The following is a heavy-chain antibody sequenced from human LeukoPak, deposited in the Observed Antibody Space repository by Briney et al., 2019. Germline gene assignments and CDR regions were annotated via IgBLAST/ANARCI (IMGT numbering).Heavy chain of an antibody. CDR2: ISWNSGSI. CDR3: AKDMRAGYSSSWLSCDY. V-gene: IGHV3-9*01. D-gene: IGHD6-13*01. Sequence: GGSLRLSCAASGFTFDDYAMHWVRQAPGKGLEWVSGISWNSGSIGYADSVKGRFTISRDNAKNSLYLQMNSLRAEDTALYYCAKDMRAGYSSSWLSCDYWGQGTLVTVSS. CDR1: GFTFDDYA. J-gene: IGHJ4*02.